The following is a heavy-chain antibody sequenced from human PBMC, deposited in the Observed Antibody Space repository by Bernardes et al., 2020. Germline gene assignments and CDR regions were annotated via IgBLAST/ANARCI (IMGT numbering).Heavy chain of an antibody. J-gene: IGHJ5*02. D-gene: IGHD3-10*01. V-gene: IGHV4-34*01. CDR3: ARGLSGSDYGSGSYNFRKNWFDP. Sequence: EPVSLTYAVYVGSFSGYYWSWIRPPPGKGLEWIGAINHSGSTNYNPSLKSRVTISVDTSKNQFSLKLSSVTAADTAVYYCARGLSGSDYGSGSYNFRKNWFDPWGQGTLVTVSS. CDR1: VGSFSGYY. CDR2: INHSGST.